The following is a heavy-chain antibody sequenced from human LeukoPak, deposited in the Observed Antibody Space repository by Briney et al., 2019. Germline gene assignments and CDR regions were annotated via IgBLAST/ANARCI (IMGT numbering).Heavy chain of an antibody. CDR3: ARLRDYSGSSYFDY. CDR2: IYPGDSDT. Sequence: GESLKISCKGCGYSLTTYSIGWVRQMPGKGLEWMGIIYPGDSDTRYSPSFQGQVTISADRSTTTAYLQWNSLKASDTAMYYCARLRDYSGSSYFDYWGQGTLVTVSS. CDR1: GYSLTTYS. V-gene: IGHV5-51*01. J-gene: IGHJ4*02. D-gene: IGHD4-23*01.